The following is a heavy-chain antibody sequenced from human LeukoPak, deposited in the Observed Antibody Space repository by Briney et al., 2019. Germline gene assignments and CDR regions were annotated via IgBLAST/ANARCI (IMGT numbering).Heavy chain of an antibody. V-gene: IGHV4-39*01. CDR1: GGSISSSSYY. CDR3: ASKTGLYCSGGSCYSGAFDI. Sequence: PSETLSLTCTVSGGSISSSSYYWGWIRQPPGKGLEWIGSIYYSGSTYYNPSLKSRVTISVDTSKNQFSLKLSSVTAADTAVYYCASKTGLYCSGGSCYSGAFDIWGQGTMVTVSP. J-gene: IGHJ3*02. D-gene: IGHD2-15*01. CDR2: IYYSGST.